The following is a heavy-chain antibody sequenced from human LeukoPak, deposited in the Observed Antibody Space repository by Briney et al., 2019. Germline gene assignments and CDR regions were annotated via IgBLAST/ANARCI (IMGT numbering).Heavy chain of an antibody. V-gene: IGHV4-59*01. CDR1: GGSISSYS. D-gene: IGHD4-17*01. CDR2: IYYSGST. J-gene: IGHJ3*02. CDR3: ARSGPRDDYGDPLDAFDI. Sequence: PSETLSLTCTVSGGSISSYSWSWIRQPPGKGLEWIGYIYYSGSTNYNPSLKSRVTISVDTSKNQFSLKLSSVTAADTAVYYCARSGPRDDYGDPLDAFDIWGQGTMVTVSS.